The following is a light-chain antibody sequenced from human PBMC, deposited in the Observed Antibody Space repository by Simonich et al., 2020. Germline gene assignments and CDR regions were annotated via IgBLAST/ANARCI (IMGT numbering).Light chain of an antibody. Sequence: DIVMTQSPDSLAVSLGERATINCKSSQSVLYSSNNKNYLAWYQQKPGQHPKLLIFWASTRESGVPDRFSGSGSGTEFTLTISSVQAEDVAVYYCQQYYSTPQWTFGQGTKVEIK. CDR1: QSVLYSSNNKNY. V-gene: IGKV4-1*01. CDR3: QQYYSTPQWT. CDR2: WAS. J-gene: IGKJ1*01.